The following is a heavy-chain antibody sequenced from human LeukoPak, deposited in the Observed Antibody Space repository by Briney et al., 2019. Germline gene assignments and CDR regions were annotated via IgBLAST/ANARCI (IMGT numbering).Heavy chain of an antibody. CDR1: GGSISIDDYY. Sequence: PSETLSLTCTVSGGSISIDDYYWSWIRQHPGKGLEWIGYIHYSGTTYYNPSLKSRVTISIDTSKNQFSLKLSSVTAADTAVYYCARDPPGSGSYGAFDIWGQGTMVTVSS. CDR3: ARDPPGSGSYGAFDI. V-gene: IGHV4-31*03. J-gene: IGHJ3*02. D-gene: IGHD3-10*01. CDR2: IHYSGTT.